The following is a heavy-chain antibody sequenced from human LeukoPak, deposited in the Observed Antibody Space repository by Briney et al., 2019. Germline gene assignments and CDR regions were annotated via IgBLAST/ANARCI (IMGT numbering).Heavy chain of an antibody. CDR3: ARLFGDVTVYDL. D-gene: IGHD2-21*02. CDR2: INRDGSTR. V-gene: IGHV3-7*01. Sequence: PGGSLRLSCGGSGFIFGRHWMSWLRQAPGKGLEWVATINRDGSTRHYVDSVKGRFTVSRDNAINSLFLQMDSLKVEDTAVYYCARLFGDVTVYDLWGEGTLLTVSS. J-gene: IGHJ4*02. CDR1: GFIFGRHW.